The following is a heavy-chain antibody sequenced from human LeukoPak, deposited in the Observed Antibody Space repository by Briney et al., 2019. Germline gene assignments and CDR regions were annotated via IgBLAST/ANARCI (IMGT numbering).Heavy chain of an antibody. V-gene: IGHV3-74*01. CDR3: ARDLGGYCSSTSCYNYMDV. D-gene: IGHD2-2*02. CDR1: GFTFSSYW. J-gene: IGHJ6*03. Sequence: GGSLRLSCAASGFTFSSYWMHWVRQAPGKGLVWVSRINSDGSSTSYADSVKGRFTISRDNAKNTLYLQMNSLRAEDTAVYYCARDLGGYCSSTSCYNYMDVWGKGTTVTVSS. CDR2: INSDGSST.